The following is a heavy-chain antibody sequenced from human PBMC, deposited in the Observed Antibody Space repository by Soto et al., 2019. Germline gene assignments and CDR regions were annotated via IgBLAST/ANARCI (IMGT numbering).Heavy chain of an antibody. V-gene: IGHV1-3*01. Sequence: GPSVKVSCKASGYTFTSYAMHWVRQAPGQRLEWMGWINAGNGNTKYSQKFQGRVTITRDTSASTAYMELSSLRSEDTAVYYCARPSYGGKEFDYWGQGTLVTVSS. J-gene: IGHJ4*02. CDR2: INAGNGNT. CDR1: GYTFTSYA. CDR3: ARPSYGGKEFDY. D-gene: IGHD4-17*01.